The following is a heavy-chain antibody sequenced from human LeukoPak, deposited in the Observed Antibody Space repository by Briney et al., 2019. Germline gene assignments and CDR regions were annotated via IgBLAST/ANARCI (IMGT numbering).Heavy chain of an antibody. CDR3: ARVGSMVRGVIGDYNWFDP. CDR1: GYTFTSYD. V-gene: IGHV1-8*01. CDR2: MNPNSGNT. D-gene: IGHD3-10*01. Sequence: GASVKGSCKASGYTFTSYDINWVRQATGQGLEWMGWMNPNSGNTGYAQKFQGRVTMTRNTSISTAYMELSSLRSEDTAVYYCARVGSMVRGVIGDYNWFDPWGQGTLVTVSS. J-gene: IGHJ5*02.